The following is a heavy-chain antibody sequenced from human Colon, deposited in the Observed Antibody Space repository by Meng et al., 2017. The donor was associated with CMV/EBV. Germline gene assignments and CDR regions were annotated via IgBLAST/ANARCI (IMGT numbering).Heavy chain of an antibody. CDR3: ARATRITTTGTGVFDY. Sequence: ESLKISCTVFGGSISSGGYYWGWIRQPPGKGPEWIGSIYYSGSTYYNPSLQSRVTISLDTSTNQFSLRLSSITAADTAVYYCARATRITTTGTGVFDYWGQGTLVTVSS. CDR2: IYYSGST. CDR1: GGSISSGGYY. D-gene: IGHD1-1*01. J-gene: IGHJ4*02. V-gene: IGHV4-39*07.